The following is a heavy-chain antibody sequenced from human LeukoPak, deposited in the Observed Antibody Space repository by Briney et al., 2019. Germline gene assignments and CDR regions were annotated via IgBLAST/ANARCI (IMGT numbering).Heavy chain of an antibody. Sequence: ASVRVSCKASGYIFINHGIAWVRQAPGQGLQYMGWISAYNGRTDYAQNPQGRVTMTTDTATTTAYMELRSLTPDDTAVYFCARWGAGPNDFWGQGTLVTVSS. V-gene: IGHV1-18*01. CDR2: ISAYNGRT. D-gene: IGHD3-16*01. CDR1: GYIFINHG. CDR3: ARWGAGPNDF. J-gene: IGHJ4*02.